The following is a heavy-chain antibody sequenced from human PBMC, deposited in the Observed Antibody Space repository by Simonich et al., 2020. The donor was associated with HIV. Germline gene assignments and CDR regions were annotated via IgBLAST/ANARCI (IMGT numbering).Heavy chain of an antibody. CDR2: IRSSSSYI. CDR3: ARHSNYEDGMDV. J-gene: IGHJ6*02. CDR1: EFTFTSYS. D-gene: IGHD4-4*01. Sequence: EVHLVESGGGLVKPGGSLRLSCAASEFTFTSYSMNWVRQAPGKGLEWVSSIRSSSSYIYYADSVKGRFTISRDNAKNSLYLQMNSLRAEDTAVYYCARHSNYEDGMDVWGQGTTVTVSS. V-gene: IGHV3-21*01.